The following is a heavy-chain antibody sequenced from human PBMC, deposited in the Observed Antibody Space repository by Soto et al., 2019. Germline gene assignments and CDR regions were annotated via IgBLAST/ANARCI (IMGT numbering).Heavy chain of an antibody. CDR2: IIPIFGTA. CDR3: ARDPGEQQLRNAFDI. V-gene: IGHV1-69*13. CDR1: GGTFSSYA. J-gene: IGHJ3*02. Sequence: SSVKVSCKASGGTFSSYAISWVRQAPGQGLEWMGGIIPIFGTANYAQKFQGRVTITADESTSTAYMELSSLRSEDTAVYYCARDPGEQQLRNAFDIWGQGTMVTVSS. D-gene: IGHD6-13*01.